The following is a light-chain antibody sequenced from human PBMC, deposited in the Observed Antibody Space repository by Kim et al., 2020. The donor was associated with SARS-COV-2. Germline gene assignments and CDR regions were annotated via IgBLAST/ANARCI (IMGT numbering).Light chain of an antibody. V-gene: IGKV3-11*01. CDR2: DAS. J-gene: IGKJ4*01. CDR3: QQRSNWPPLT. Sequence: SPGERATLSCSASQSVSSYLAWYQQKPGQAPRLLIYDASNRATGIPARFSGSGSGTDFTLTISSLEPEDFAVYYCQQRSNWPPLTFGGGTKVEIK. CDR1: QSVSSY.